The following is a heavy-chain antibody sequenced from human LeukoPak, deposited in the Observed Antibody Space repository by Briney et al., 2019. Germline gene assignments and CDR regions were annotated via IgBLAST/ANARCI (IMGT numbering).Heavy chain of an antibody. CDR3: ASYSSSWYYFDY. CDR1: GSSVSSGSYY. V-gene: IGHV4-61*01. D-gene: IGHD6-13*01. CDR2: IYYSGST. Sequence: PSETLSLTCTVSGSSVSSGSYYWSWIRQPPGKGLEWIGYIYYSGSTNYNPSLKSRVTISVDTSKNQFSLKLSSVTAADTAVYYCASYSSSWYYFDYWGQGTLVTVSS. J-gene: IGHJ4*02.